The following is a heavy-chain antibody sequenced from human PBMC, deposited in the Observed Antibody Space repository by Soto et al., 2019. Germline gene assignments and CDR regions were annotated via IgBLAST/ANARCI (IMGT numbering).Heavy chain of an antibody. CDR3: TTDWFDSSGYYAY. J-gene: IGHJ4*02. CDR1: GFTFTNAW. V-gene: IGHV3-15*01. CDR2: IKSKSDGGTT. D-gene: IGHD3-22*01. Sequence: EVQLVESGGGLVKPGGSLRLSCAASGFTFTNAWMNWVRQAPGKGLEWVGRIKSKSDGGTTDYAAPVKGRFTVSIDDSSYTVYLQINSLKTEDTAVYYCTTDWFDSSGYYAYWVQGTLVSVSS.